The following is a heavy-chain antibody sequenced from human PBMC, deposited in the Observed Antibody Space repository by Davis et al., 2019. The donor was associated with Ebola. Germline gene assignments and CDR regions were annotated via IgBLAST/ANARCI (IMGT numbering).Heavy chain of an antibody. CDR1: GYTFTSYS. Sequence: ASVKVFCKASGYTFTSYSMHWVRQAPGQRLEWMGWINAGNGNTKYSQKFQGRVTITRDTSASTAYMELSSLRSEDTAVYYCARGGYDILTGYYSFDYWGQGTLVTVSS. V-gene: IGHV1-3*01. CDR2: INAGNGNT. D-gene: IGHD3-9*01. J-gene: IGHJ4*02. CDR3: ARGGYDILTGYYSFDY.